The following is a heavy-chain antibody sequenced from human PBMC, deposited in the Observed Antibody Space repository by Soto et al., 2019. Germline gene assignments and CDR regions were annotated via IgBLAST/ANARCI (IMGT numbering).Heavy chain of an antibody. V-gene: IGHV3-66*01. CDR3: ARVRDYGDYSRWFDP. Sequence: EVQLVESGGGLVQPGGSLRLSCEASGFTVSSNYMSWVRQDPGKGLEWVSVIYSGGSTYYADSVKGRFTISRDNSKNTLYLQMNRLRAEDTAVYYCARVRDYGDYSRWFDPWGQGTLVTVSS. CDR2: IYSGGST. J-gene: IGHJ5*02. CDR1: GFTVSSNY. D-gene: IGHD4-17*01.